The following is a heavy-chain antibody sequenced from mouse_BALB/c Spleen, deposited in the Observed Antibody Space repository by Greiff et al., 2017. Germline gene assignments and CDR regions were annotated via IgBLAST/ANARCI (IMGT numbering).Heavy chain of an antibody. D-gene: IGHD1-1*01. V-gene: IGHV5-17*02. J-gene: IGHJ4*01. CDR1: GFTFSSFG. Sequence: EVQGVESGGGLVQPGGSRKLSCAASGFTFSSFGMHWVRQAPEKGLEWVAYISSGSSTIYYADTVKGRFTISRDNPKNTLFLQMTSLRSEDTAMYYCARSDGRSPYAMDYWGQGTSVTVSS. CDR3: ARSDGRSPYAMDY. CDR2: ISSGSSTI.